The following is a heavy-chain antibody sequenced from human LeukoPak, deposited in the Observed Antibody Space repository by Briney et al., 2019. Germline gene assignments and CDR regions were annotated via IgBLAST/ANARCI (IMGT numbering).Heavy chain of an antibody. Sequence: ASVKVSCRASGYTFTSYGISWVRQAPGQGLEWMGWISAYNGNTNYAQKLQGRVTMTTDTSTSTAYMELRSLRSDDTAVYYCARDRCGSTSCYNTFDYWGQGTLVTVSS. J-gene: IGHJ4*02. CDR3: ARDRCGSTSCYNTFDY. V-gene: IGHV1-18*01. CDR1: GYTFTSYG. D-gene: IGHD2-2*01. CDR2: ISAYNGNT.